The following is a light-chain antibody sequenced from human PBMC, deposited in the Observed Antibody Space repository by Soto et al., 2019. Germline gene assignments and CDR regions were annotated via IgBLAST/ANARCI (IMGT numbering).Light chain of an antibody. CDR1: SRDVGGYNY. J-gene: IGLJ2*01. CDR3: SSYGGSNNVL. Sequence: QSALTQPPSASGSPGQSVTISCTGTSRDVGGYNYVSWYQQFPGKAPKLMIYEVSKRPSGVPDRFSGSKSGNTASLIVSGLQAEDEGDYYCSSYGGSNNVLFGGGTKLTVL. CDR2: EVS. V-gene: IGLV2-8*01.